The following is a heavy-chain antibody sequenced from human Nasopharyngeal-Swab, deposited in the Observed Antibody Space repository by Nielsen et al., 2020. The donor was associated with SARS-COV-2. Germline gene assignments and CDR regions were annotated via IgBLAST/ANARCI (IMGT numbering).Heavy chain of an antibody. J-gene: IGHJ5*02. CDR2: IYYSGST. D-gene: IGHD6-19*01. Sequence: WIRQPPGKGLEWTGYIYYSGSTNYNPSLKSRVTISVDTSKNQFSLKLSSVTAADTAVYYCAKGYSSCWWGGATADWFDPWGQGTLVTVSS. V-gene: IGHV4-61*06. CDR3: AKGYSSCWWGGATADWFDP.